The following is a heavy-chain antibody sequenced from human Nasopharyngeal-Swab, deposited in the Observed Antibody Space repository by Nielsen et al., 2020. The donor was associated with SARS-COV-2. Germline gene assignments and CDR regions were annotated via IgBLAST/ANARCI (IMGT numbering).Heavy chain of an antibody. CDR1: GFTFSNAW. Sequence: GGSLRLSCAASGFTFSNAWMSWVRQAPGKGLEWVGRIKSKTGGGTTDYAAPVKGRFTISRDDSKNTLHLQMNSLKTEDTAVYYCTTDDNSSGWYSHYFVYWGQGTLVTVSS. CDR2: IKSKTGGGTT. CDR3: TTDDNSSGWYSHYFVY. J-gene: IGHJ4*02. D-gene: IGHD6-19*01. V-gene: IGHV3-15*01.